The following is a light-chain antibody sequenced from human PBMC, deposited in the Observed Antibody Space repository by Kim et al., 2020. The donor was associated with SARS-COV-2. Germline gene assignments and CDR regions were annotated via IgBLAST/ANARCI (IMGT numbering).Light chain of an antibody. Sequence: SQGQRATLSCRASQSVSRSLLAWYQQKTGQTPRLLIYDSSARAAGTPDRFSGSGSGTDFTLTISGVEPEDFAVYYCQQYASAPYTFGQGTKVDIK. V-gene: IGKV3-20*01. CDR1: QSVSRSL. CDR2: DSS. CDR3: QQYASAPYT. J-gene: IGKJ2*01.